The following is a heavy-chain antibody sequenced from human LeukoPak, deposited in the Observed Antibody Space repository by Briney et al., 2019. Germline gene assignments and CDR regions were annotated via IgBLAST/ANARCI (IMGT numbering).Heavy chain of an antibody. CDR1: GGSFSGYY. CDR2: INHSGST. CDR3: ARWQSLMLYWTRFDP. V-gene: IGHV4-34*01. D-gene: IGHD2-8*01. Sequence: SETLSLTCAVYGGSFSGYYWSWIRQPPGKGLEWIGEINHSGSTNYNPSLKSRVTISVDTSKNQFSLKLSSVTAADTAVYYCARWQSLMLYWTRFDPWGQGTLVTVSS. J-gene: IGHJ5*02.